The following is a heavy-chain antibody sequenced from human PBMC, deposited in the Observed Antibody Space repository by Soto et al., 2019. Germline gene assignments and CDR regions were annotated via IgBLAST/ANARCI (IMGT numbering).Heavy chain of an antibody. Sequence: ASETLSLTCSVSDDSINSDKYYWGWIRQPPGKGLEWIGSIYYRGNAYYNPSLQTRVTISLDKSRSQFSLKMNSVTAADSALYFCARLGGLATISYYFDFWGPGALVTVSS. D-gene: IGHD3-16*01. CDR1: DDSINSDKYY. V-gene: IGHV4-39*01. CDR2: IYYRGNA. CDR3: ARLGGLATISYYFDF. J-gene: IGHJ4*02.